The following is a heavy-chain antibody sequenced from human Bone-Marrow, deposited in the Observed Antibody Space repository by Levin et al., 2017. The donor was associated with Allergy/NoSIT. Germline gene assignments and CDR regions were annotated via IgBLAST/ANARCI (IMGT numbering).Heavy chain of an antibody. D-gene: IGHD7-27*01. V-gene: IGHV4-59*01. Sequence: SQTLSLTCTVSGGSISSYYWSWIRQPPGKGLEWIGYIYYSGSTNYNPSLKSRVTISVDTSKNQFSLKLSSVTAADTAVYYCARATPQNWGSLDYWGQGTLVTVSS. J-gene: IGHJ4*02. CDR1: GGSISSYY. CDR3: ARATPQNWGSLDY. CDR2: IYYSGST.